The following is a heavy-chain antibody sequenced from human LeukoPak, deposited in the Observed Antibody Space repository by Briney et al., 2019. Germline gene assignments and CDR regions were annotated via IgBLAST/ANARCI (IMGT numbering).Heavy chain of an antibody. CDR3: AIVVIAYGGVYAFDI. Sequence: GASVKVSCKASGGTFSSYAISWVRQAPGQGLEWMGGIIPIFGTANHAQKFQGRVTITADESTSTAYMELSSLRSEDTAVYYCAIVVIAYGGVYAFDIWGQGTMVTVSS. J-gene: IGHJ3*02. CDR2: IIPIFGTA. V-gene: IGHV1-69*01. D-gene: IGHD2-21*01. CDR1: GGTFSSYA.